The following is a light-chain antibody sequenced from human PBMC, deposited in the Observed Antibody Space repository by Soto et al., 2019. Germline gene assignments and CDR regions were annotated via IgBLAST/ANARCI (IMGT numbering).Light chain of an antibody. CDR2: RNN. V-gene: IGLV1-47*01. CDR1: SSNIGRNN. J-gene: IGLJ1*01. CDR3: AAWDASLSGRI. Sequence: QSVLTQPPSASGTPGQRVTISCSGSSSNIGRNNVYWYQQLPGTAPKLLIYRNNQRPSGVPDRFSGSKSGTSGSLAISGLRSEDEADYYCAAWDASLSGRIFGTGTKVTVL.